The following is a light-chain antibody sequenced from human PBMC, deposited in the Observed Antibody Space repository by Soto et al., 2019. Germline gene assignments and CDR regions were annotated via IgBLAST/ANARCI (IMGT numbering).Light chain of an antibody. Sequence: QSVLTQPLSASGSPGQSVTISCTGTSSDVGGYNYVSWYQQHPGKAPKLIIYEVSKRPSGVPDRFSGSKSGNTASLTVSGLQAEDEADYYCSSHAVRKNYVFGTGTKVTVL. V-gene: IGLV2-8*01. J-gene: IGLJ1*01. CDR2: EVS. CDR1: SSDVGGYNY. CDR3: SSHAVRKNYV.